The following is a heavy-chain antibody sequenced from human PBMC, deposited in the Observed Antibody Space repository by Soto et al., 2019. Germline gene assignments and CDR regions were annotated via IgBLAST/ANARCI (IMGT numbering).Heavy chain of an antibody. J-gene: IGHJ6*02. D-gene: IGHD1-1*01. CDR3: ARGKVMEENYYYYGLDV. Sequence: SVKVSCKDSGGTFSSNGISWVRPAPGQGLEWMGWINGGNGNTQYSQKFRDRLTITRDASASTGYVELSSLRSEDTAVYYCARGKVMEENYYYYGLDVWGQGTTVNVSS. CDR1: GGTFSSNG. CDR2: INGGNGNT. V-gene: IGHV1-3*01.